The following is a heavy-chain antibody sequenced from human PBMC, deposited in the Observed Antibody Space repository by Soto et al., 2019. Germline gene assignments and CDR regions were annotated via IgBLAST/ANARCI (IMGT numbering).Heavy chain of an antibody. CDR2: IYYSRST. J-gene: IGHJ6*03. D-gene: IGHD2-2*01. Sequence: TETLSLTCTVSGGSISSYYWSWIRQPPGKGLEWIGYIYYSRSTNYNPSLKSRVTMSVDTSKNKFSLKLSSVTAADTAVYYCARSSGWVVPAGSYMEVWGQGTTVTVSS. CDR1: GGSISSYY. V-gene: IGHV4-59*08. CDR3: ARSSGWVVPAGSYMEV.